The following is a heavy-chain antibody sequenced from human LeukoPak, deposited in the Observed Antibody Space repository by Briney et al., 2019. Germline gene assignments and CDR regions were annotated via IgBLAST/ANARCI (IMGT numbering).Heavy chain of an antibody. J-gene: IGHJ5*02. CDR2: INPNSGGT. Sequence: GASVKVSCKASGYTFTGYHMHWVRPPPGQGLAWMGWINPNSGGTNYAQKFQGRVTMTRDTSIHTAYIDLSRQRSDYPPGYYCVWEGVIVNGWFDPWGQGTLVTVSS. V-gene: IGHV1-2*02. D-gene: IGHD3-16*02. CDR3: VWEGVIVNGWFDP. CDR1: GYTFTGYH.